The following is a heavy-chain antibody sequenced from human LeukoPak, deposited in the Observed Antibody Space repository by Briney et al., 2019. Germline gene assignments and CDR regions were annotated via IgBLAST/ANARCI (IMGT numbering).Heavy chain of an antibody. Sequence: ASVRVSCKAFGYTFTGYYMHWVRQAPGQGLEWMGWINPTSGGTNCAQKFQGRVTMTRDTSITTAYMELSRLRSDDTAVYYCARDGALDYWGQGTLVTVSS. CDR1: GYTFTGYY. CDR3: ARDGALDY. D-gene: IGHD3-16*01. CDR2: INPTSGGT. V-gene: IGHV1-2*02. J-gene: IGHJ4*02.